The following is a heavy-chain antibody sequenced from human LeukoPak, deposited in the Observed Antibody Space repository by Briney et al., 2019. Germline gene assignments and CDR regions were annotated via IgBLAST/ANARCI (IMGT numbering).Heavy chain of an antibody. CDR2: IKTKTDGGTT. CDR3: GTGSAFDF. CDR1: GFTFATSW. D-gene: IGHD1-14*01. V-gene: IGHV3-15*01. J-gene: IGHJ3*01. Sequence: GGSLRLSCAVSGFTFATSWMSWVRQAPGKGLEWVGRIKTKTDGGTTDYAASVKGRFTISRDDSKNTLYLQMNSLKTEDTAVYYCGTGSAFDFWGRGTMVTVSS.